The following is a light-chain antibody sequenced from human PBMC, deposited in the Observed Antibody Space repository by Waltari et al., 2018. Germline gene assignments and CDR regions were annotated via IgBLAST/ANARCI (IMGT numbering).Light chain of an antibody. CDR1: QSVSSN. Sequence: EIVMTQSPATLSVSPGERATLSCRASQSVSSNLAWYQQKPGQAPRLLLHGASTRATGIPARFSGSGSGTEFTLTISSLQSEDFAVYYCQQYNNWPPGAFGQGTKVEIK. J-gene: IGKJ1*01. V-gene: IGKV3-15*01. CDR3: QQYNNWPPGA. CDR2: GAS.